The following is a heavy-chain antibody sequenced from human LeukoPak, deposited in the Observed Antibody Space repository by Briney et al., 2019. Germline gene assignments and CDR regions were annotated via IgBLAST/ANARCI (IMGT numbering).Heavy chain of an antibody. CDR1: GGTFSSYA. V-gene: IGHV1-69*05. CDR3: ARDFRDSSGYCHAEYFQH. D-gene: IGHD3-22*01. Sequence: SVKVSCKASGGTFSSYAISWVRQAPGQGLEWMGGIIPIFGTANYAQKFQGRVTITTDESTSTAYMELSSLRSEDTAVYYCARDFRDSSGYCHAEYFQHWGQGTLVTVSS. CDR2: IIPIFGTA. J-gene: IGHJ1*01.